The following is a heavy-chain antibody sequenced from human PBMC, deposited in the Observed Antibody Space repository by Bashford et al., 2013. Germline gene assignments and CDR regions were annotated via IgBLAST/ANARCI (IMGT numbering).Heavy chain of an antibody. D-gene: IGHD4-17*01. CDR3: ARAILYGAYWSPRDYFDY. V-gene: IGHV4-4*02. CDR1: RGSMSSNIW. Sequence: SETLSLTCTVSRGSMSSNIWWSWVRQPPGKGLEWIGEISHSEATNYNPSLNGRLTLSLDKSKKQISLHLTSVTAADTAVYFCARAILYGAYWSPRDYFDYVGPGTLVTVSS. J-gene: IGHJ4*03. CDR2: ISHSEAT.